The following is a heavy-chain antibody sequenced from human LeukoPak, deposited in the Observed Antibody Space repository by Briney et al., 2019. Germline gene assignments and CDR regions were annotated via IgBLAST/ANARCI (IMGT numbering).Heavy chain of an antibody. CDR2: ITASGTAM. CDR1: GFTFSSYS. Sequence: PGGSLRLSCAASGFTFSSYSMNWVRQAPGKGLEWVSHITASGTAMFYADSVKGRFTISRDNAKNSLYLQMNSLRADDTAVYFCVRDNGGEHSWGQGALVPVSS. V-gene: IGHV3-48*01. D-gene: IGHD3-16*01. J-gene: IGHJ4*02. CDR3: VRDNGGEHS.